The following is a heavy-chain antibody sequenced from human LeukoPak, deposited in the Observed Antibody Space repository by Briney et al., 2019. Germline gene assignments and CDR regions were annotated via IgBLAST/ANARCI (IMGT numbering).Heavy chain of an antibody. J-gene: IGHJ6*02. CDR3: ARGHYGMDV. V-gene: IGHV3-7*05. CDR1: GFSFSNHW. Sequence: PGGSLRLSCVASGFSFSNHWMSWVRHAPGKGLEWVANIKGDGNEKYYVDSVKGRFTISRDNAKNSVHLQMNSLRDDDTAIYYCARGHYGMDVWGQGATVTVSS. CDR2: IKGDGNEK.